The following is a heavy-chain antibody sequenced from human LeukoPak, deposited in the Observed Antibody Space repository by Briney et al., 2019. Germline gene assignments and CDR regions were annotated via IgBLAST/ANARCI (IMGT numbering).Heavy chain of an antibody. CDR2: ISHSGST. J-gene: IGHJ4*02. V-gene: IGHV4-34*01. D-gene: IGHD5-24*01. CDR3: ARAARRWLQPDFDY. Sequence: SETLSLTCAVYGGSFSGYYWSWIRQPPGKGLEWIGEISHSGSTNYNPSLKSRVTISVDTSKNQFSLKLSSVTAADTAVYYCARAARRWLQPDFDYWGQGTLVTVSS. CDR1: GGSFSGYY.